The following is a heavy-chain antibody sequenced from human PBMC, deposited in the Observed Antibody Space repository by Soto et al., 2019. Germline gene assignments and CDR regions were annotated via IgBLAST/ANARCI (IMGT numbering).Heavy chain of an antibody. D-gene: IGHD6-6*01. CDR2: IYYSGST. J-gene: IGHJ4*02. Sequence: SETLSLTCTVSGGSISSGGYYWSWIRQHPGKGLEWIGYIYYSGSTYYSPSLKSRVTISVDTSKNQFSLKLSSVTAADTAVYYCARGWPKGSSSTYYFDYWGQGTLVTVSS. CDR3: ARGWPKGSSSTYYFDY. CDR1: GGSISSGGYY. V-gene: IGHV4-31*02.